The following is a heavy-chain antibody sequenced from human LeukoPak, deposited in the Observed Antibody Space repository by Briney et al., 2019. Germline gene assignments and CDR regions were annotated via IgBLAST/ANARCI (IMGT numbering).Heavy chain of an antibody. J-gene: IGHJ5*02. CDR2: ISAYNGNT. V-gene: IGHV1-18*01. Sequence: ASVKVSCKASGYTFTSYGISWVRQAPGQGLEWMGWISAYNGNTNYAQKLQGRVTMTTDTSTSTAYMELRSLRSDDTAVYYCARGFFVVVVAATPFDPWGQGTLVTVSS. CDR1: GYTFTSYG. D-gene: IGHD2-15*01. CDR3: ARGFFVVVVAATPFDP.